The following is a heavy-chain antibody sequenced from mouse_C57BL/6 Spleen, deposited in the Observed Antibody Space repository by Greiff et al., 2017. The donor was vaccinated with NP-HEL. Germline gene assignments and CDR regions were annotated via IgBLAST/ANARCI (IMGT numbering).Heavy chain of an antibody. J-gene: IGHJ1*03. CDR3: ARNYDYFYWYFDV. CDR2: ISSGSSTI. Sequence: EVHLVESGGGLVKPGGSLKLSCAASGFTFSDYGMHWVRQAPEKGLEWVAYISSGSSTIYYADTVKGRFTISRDNAKNTLFLQMTSLRSEDTAMYYCARNYDYFYWYFDVWGTGTTVTVSS. V-gene: IGHV5-17*01. D-gene: IGHD2-4*01. CDR1: GFTFSDYG.